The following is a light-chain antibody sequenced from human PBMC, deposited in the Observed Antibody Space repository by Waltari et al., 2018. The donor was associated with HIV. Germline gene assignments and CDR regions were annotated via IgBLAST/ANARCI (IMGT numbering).Light chain of an antibody. CDR2: QDN. CDR1: TLGDKY. J-gene: IGLJ1*01. V-gene: IGLV3-1*01. CDR3: QAWDSSTVV. Sequence: SYELTQPPSVSVSTGQTASFSCSGNTLGDKYVSWYQQKPGQSPVTVIYQDNRRPSGIPERFSGSNSGDTATLTISGTQPVDEADYYCQAWDSSTVVFGPGTKVTVL.